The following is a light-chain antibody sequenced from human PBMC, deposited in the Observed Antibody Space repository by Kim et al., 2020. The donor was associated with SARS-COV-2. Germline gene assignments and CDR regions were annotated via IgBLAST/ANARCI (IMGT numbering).Light chain of an antibody. CDR2: GAS. V-gene: IGKV3-15*01. J-gene: IGKJ1*01. CDR3: QQYNNWPRT. CDR1: QSVSST. Sequence: EIVMTQSPATLSVSPGERVTLSCRASQSVSSTLAWYQQKPGQAPRLLIYGASNRATGIPARFSGSGSGTEFTLTISSLQSEDFAVYYCQQYNNWPRTYGQGTKVEIK.